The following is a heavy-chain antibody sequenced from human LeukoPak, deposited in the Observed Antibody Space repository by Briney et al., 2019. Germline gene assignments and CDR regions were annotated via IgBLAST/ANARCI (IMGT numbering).Heavy chain of an antibody. D-gene: IGHD3-22*01. CDR3: ARDDSSGYYGD. CDR2: IKQDGSEK. J-gene: IGHJ4*02. Sequence: GGSLRLSCAASGFTFSSYWMSWVRQAPGKGLEWVANIKQDGSEKYYVGSVKGRFTISRDNAKNSLYLQMNSLRAEDTAVYYCARDDSSGYYGDWGQGTLVTVSS. V-gene: IGHV3-7*01. CDR1: GFTFSSYW.